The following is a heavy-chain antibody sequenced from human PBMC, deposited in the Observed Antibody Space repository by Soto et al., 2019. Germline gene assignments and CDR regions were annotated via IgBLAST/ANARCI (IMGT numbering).Heavy chain of an antibody. Sequence: SVKVSCEASGGTFSRYSISWVRQAPGQGLEWMGGIIPIFGTANYAQKFQGRVTITADESTSTAYMELSSLRSEDTAVYYCARKDLGWFDPWGQGTLVTVSS. D-gene: IGHD2-15*01. CDR1: GGTFSRYS. CDR2: IIPIFGTA. V-gene: IGHV1-69*13. CDR3: ARKDLGWFDP. J-gene: IGHJ5*02.